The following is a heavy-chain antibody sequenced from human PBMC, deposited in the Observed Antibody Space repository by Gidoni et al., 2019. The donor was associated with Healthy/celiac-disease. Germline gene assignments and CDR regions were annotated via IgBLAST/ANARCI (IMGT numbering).Heavy chain of an antibody. CDR2: IYYSGST. CDR3: ARTPYYYDSSGYPNYYYYMDV. V-gene: IGHV4-61*01. D-gene: IGHD3-22*01. CDR1: GCSVSSGSYY. Sequence: QVQLQESGPGLVKPSETLSLTCTVSGCSVSSGSYYWSWIRQPPGKGLEWIGYIYYSGSTNYNPSLKSRVTISVDTSKNQFSLKLSSVTAADTAVYYCARTPYYYDSSGYPNYYYYMDVWGKETTVTVSS. J-gene: IGHJ6*03.